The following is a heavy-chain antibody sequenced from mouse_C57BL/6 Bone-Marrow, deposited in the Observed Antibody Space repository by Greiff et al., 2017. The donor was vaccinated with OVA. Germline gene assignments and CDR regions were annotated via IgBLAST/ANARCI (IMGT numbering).Heavy chain of an antibody. Sequence: VKLQQPGAELVRPGTSVKLSCKASGYTFTSYWMHWVKQRPGQGLEWIGVIDPSDSYTNYNQKFKGKATLTVDTSSSTAYMQLSSLTSEDSAVYYCAREMGRAYWGQGTLVTGSA. CDR1: GYTFTSYW. J-gene: IGHJ3*01. V-gene: IGHV1-59*01. CDR3: AREMGRAY. CDR2: IDPSDSYT.